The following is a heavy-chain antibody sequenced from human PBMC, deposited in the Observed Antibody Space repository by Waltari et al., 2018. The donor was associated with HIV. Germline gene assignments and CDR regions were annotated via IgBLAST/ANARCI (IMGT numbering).Heavy chain of an antibody. D-gene: IGHD6-19*01. CDR1: GYTFTSYG. V-gene: IGHV1-18*01. CDR2: ISAYNGNT. CDR3: AKSVAVAGIVDHWFDP. J-gene: IGHJ5*02. Sequence: QVQLVQSGAEVKKPGASVKVSCKASGYTFTSYGISWVRQAPGQGLEWMGWISAYNGNTNYAQKLQGRVTMTTDTSTSTAYMELRSLRSDDTAVYYCAKSVAVAGIVDHWFDPWGQGTLVTVSS.